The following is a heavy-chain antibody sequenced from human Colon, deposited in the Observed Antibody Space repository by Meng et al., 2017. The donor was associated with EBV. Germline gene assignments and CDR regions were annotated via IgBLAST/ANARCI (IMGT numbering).Heavy chain of an antibody. V-gene: IGHV4-34*01. Sequence: QVQLQQGGAGLLKPSETLSLTCTVYGGSFSDSYWTWIRQPPGKGLEWIGEINHVGSTTYNPSLKSRVTISVDTSKNQFSLKLSSVTAADAAVYYCASSDCSGGTCYLDCWGQGTLVTASS. CDR1: GGSFSDSY. CDR2: INHVGST. J-gene: IGHJ4*02. D-gene: IGHD2-15*01. CDR3: ASSDCSGGTCYLDC.